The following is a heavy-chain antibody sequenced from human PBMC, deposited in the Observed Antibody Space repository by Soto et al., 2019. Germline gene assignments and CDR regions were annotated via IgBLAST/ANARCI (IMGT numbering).Heavy chain of an antibody. CDR3: ARDTSGSYYDPGIYWYFDY. CDR1: GGTFSSYT. J-gene: IGHJ4*02. Sequence: QVQLVQSGAEVKKPGSSVKVSCKASGGTFSSYTISWVRQAPGQGLEWMGRIIPILGIANYAQKFQGRVTITADKSTSTAYMELSSLRSEDTAVYYCARDTSGSYYDPGIYWYFDYWGQGTLVTVSS. D-gene: IGHD1-26*01. CDR2: IIPILGIA. V-gene: IGHV1-69*08.